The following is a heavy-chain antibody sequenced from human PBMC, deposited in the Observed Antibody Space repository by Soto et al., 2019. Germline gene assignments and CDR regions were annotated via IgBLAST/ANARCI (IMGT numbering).Heavy chain of an antibody. D-gene: IGHD6-6*01. J-gene: IGHJ4*02. Sequence: VQLVESGGGLVQPGGSLRLSCAASGFRYNNYAMGWVRQAPGKGLEWVSSISTPVGATYYADSVKGRFTISRDDSTDTLYLQMNSLRAEDTAVYYCAKDRTVAARNFDYWGQGTLVTVSS. V-gene: IGHV3-23*04. CDR1: GFRYNNYA. CDR2: ISTPVGAT. CDR3: AKDRTVAARNFDY.